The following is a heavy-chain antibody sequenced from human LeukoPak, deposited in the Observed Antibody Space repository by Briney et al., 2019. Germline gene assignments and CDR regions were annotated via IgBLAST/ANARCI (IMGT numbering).Heavy chain of an antibody. V-gene: IGHV3-74*01. D-gene: IGHD5/OR15-5a*01. CDR1: GFTFSSYW. CDR3: ARSYGIIVYDY. J-gene: IGHJ4*02. Sequence: GGSLRLSCAASGFTFSSYWMHWVRQAPGRGLEWVSRLSTDGSDTNYADSVKGRFTISRDNAKNTLYLQMDSLRAEDTAVYYCARSYGIIVYDYWGQGTLVTVSS. CDR2: LSTDGSDT.